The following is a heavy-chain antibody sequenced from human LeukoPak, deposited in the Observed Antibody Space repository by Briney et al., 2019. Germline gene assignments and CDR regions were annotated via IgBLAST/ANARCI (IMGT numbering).Heavy chain of an antibody. Sequence: SKTLSLTCSVSGGSISTASYYWGWIRQSPGKGLEWTGRVYFTGSTYYTPSLKSRVTISLDTSNNQFTLRLSSVTAADTGVYFCARLSHIYDSTSDQGWFDPWGQGTLVTVSS. CDR3: ARLSHIYDSTSDQGWFDP. V-gene: IGHV4-39*01. CDR2: VYFTGST. D-gene: IGHD3-22*01. CDR1: GGSISTASYY. J-gene: IGHJ5*02.